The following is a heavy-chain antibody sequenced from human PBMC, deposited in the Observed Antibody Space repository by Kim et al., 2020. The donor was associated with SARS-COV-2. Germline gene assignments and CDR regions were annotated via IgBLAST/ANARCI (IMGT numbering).Heavy chain of an antibody. CDR2: ISSSSSYI. Sequence: GGSLRLSCAASGFTFSSYSMNWVRQAPGKGLEWVSSISSSSSYIYYADSVKGRFTISRDNAKNSLYLQMNSLRAEDTAVYYCARIYDSSEGDDYWGQGTLVTVSS. D-gene: IGHD3-22*01. J-gene: IGHJ4*02. V-gene: IGHV3-21*01. CDR3: ARIYDSSEGDDY. CDR1: GFTFSSYS.